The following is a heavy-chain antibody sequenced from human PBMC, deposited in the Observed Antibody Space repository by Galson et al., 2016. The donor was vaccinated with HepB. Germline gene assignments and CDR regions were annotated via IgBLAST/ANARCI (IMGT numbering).Heavy chain of an antibody. CDR1: GFTFSSHG. J-gene: IGHJ4*02. CDR2: IWSDGSNK. V-gene: IGHV3-33*01. D-gene: IGHD2/OR15-2a*01. CDR3: AGEAPGAAFAVLWG. Sequence: SLRLSCAASGFTFSSHGMHWVRQTPGKGLEWVALIWSDGSNKYYADSVKGRFTTSRDNSKNTLYLQMNSLTADDTTVYSWAGEAPGAAFAVLWGWGQGTLVTVSS.